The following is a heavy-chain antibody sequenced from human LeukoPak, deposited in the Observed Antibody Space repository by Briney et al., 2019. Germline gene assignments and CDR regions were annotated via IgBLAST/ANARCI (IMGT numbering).Heavy chain of an antibody. CDR2: IYYSGST. Sequence: SETLSLTCTVSGGSISSYYWSWIRQPPGKGLEWIGYIYYSGSTNYNPSLKSRVTISVDKSKNQFSLKLSSVTAADTAVYYCARGDRDFWSGYYTEYYYYGMDVWGQGTTVTVSS. J-gene: IGHJ6*02. D-gene: IGHD3-3*01. V-gene: IGHV4-59*01. CDR1: GGSISSYY. CDR3: ARGDRDFWSGYYTEYYYYGMDV.